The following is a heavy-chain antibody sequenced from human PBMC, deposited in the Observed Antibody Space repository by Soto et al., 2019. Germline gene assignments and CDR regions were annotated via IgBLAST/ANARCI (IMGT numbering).Heavy chain of an antibody. Sequence: SETLSLTCTVSGDSISTFYWGWMRQSPGKELEWIGYVYYTGSTNYNPSLKSRITISVDRSKNQFSLKLTSANAADTAVYYCARGRTVRNYADDSSDYFYFFDYWGQGTQVTVSS. D-gene: IGHD3-22*01. CDR1: GDSISTFY. J-gene: IGHJ4*02. CDR2: VYYTGST. V-gene: IGHV4-59*01. CDR3: ARGRTVRNYADDSSDYFYFFDY.